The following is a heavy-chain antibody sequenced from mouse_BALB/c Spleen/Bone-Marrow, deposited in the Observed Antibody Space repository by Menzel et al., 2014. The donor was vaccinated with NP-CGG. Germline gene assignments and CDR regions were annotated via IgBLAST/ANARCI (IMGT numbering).Heavy chain of an antibody. D-gene: IGHD2-4*01. CDR1: GYTFTSYW. V-gene: IGHV1-74*04. Sequence: VHLVESGAEPVRPGASVKLSCKASGYTFTSYWMNWVKQRPEQGLEWIGRIDPYDSETHYNQKFKDKAILTVDKSSSTAYMQLSSLTSEDSAVYYCARGRDYDVFSYWGQGTLVTVSA. J-gene: IGHJ3*01. CDR2: IDPYDSET. CDR3: ARGRDYDVFSY.